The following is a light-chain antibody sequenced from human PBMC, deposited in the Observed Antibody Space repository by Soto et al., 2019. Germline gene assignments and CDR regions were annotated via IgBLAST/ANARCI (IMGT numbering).Light chain of an antibody. CDR3: HQYFSTPYT. J-gene: IGKJ2*01. CDR2: WAY. V-gene: IGKV4-1*01. Sequence: DIVMTQSPDSLAEYLGERATINCKSSQRGLYSSNNNNYLAWYQQKPRQPPKLLIYWAYTRESGVPDRFSGSGSGPDFTLTTSSLQAEDVGVYYCHQYFSTPYTFDQGTKLEI. CDR1: QRGLYSSNNNNY.